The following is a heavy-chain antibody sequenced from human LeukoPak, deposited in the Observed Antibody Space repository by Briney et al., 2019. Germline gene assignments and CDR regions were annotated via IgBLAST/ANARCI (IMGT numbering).Heavy chain of an antibody. Sequence: GGSLRLSCAASGFTFDDYAMHWVRQAPGKGLEWVAGISWDSGSIGYADSVKGRFTISRDNAKNSLYLQMNSLRAEDTALYYCAKDMGPDIVVVPAYYFDYWGQGTLVTVSS. CDR1: GFTFDDYA. V-gene: IGHV3-9*01. CDR3: AKDMGPDIVVVPAYYFDY. J-gene: IGHJ4*02. CDR2: ISWDSGSI. D-gene: IGHD2-2*01.